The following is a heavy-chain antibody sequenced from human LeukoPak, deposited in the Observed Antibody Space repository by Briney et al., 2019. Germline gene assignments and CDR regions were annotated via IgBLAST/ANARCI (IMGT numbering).Heavy chain of an antibody. V-gene: IGHV4-39*01. CDR2: IYYSGST. CDR3: ADGVGIAVAGTAY. J-gene: IGHJ4*02. CDR1: GGSISRSSYY. Sequence: LETLSLTCTVSGGSISRSSYYWGWIRQPPGKGLEWIGSIYYSGSTYYNPSLKSRVTISVDTSKNQFSLKLSSVTAADTAVYYCADGVGIAVAGTAYWGQGTLVTVSS. D-gene: IGHD6-19*01.